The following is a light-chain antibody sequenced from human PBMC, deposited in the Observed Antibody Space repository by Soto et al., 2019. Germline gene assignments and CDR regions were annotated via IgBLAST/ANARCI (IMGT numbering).Light chain of an antibody. CDR2: DAS. CDR3: QEYNNWRPIT. Sequence: EIVLTQTPSTLSLSPGDTATLSCRASQRFVSGHLAWYQQRPGQAPRLLIYDASTRATGIPVRFSGSGSGTEFTLTITSLQSEDFAVYYCQEYNNWRPITFGGGTKVEMK. J-gene: IGKJ4*01. V-gene: IGKV3-15*01. CDR1: QRFVSGH.